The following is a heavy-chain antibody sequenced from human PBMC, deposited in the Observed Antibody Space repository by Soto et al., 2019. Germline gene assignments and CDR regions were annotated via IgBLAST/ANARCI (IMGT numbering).Heavy chain of an antibody. V-gene: IGHV4-30-4*01. CDR2: IYYSGST. J-gene: IGHJ4*02. D-gene: IGHD5-18*01. CDR3: GSNRYGYTLYDY. CDR1: GGSIRSGDYY. Sequence: QVQLQESGPGLVKPSQTLSLTCTVSGGSIRSGDYYWSWIRQPPGKGLEWIGYIYYSGSTYYNLSRKVRVTISVDTSKNQCSLKLSSVTAADTAVYYCGSNRYGYTLYDYWGQGTLVTVSS.